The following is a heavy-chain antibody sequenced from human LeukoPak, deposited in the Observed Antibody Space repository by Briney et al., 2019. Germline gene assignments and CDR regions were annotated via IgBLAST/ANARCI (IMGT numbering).Heavy chain of an antibody. J-gene: IGHJ3*02. CDR3: ARDGAFDI. Sequence: SETLSLTCAVYGGSFSGYYWSWIRQPPGKGLEWIGEINHSGSTNYNPSLKSRVTISVDTSKNQFSLKLSSVTAVDTAVYYCARDGAFDIWGQGTMVTVSS. CDR1: GGSFSGYY. CDR2: INHSGST. V-gene: IGHV4-34*01.